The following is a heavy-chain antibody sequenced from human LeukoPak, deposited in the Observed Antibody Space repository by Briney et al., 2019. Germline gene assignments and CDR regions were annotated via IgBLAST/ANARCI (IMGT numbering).Heavy chain of an antibody. J-gene: IGHJ5*02. CDR1: GGSISSGGYY. CDR3: ATREGYFALFDP. CDR2: IYYSGST. V-gene: IGHV4-31*03. Sequence: SETLSLTCTVSGGSISSGGYYWSWIRQHPGKGLEWIGYIYYSGSTYYNPSLKSRVTISVDTSKNQFSLKLSSVTAADTAVYYCATREGYFALFDPWGQGTLVTVSS. D-gene: IGHD3-9*01.